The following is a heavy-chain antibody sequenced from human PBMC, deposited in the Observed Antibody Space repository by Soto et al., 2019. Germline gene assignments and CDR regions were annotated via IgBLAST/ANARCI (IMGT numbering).Heavy chain of an antibody. D-gene: IGHD1-26*01. CDR2: IYYSGST. V-gene: IGHV4-59*01. Sequence: SETLSLTFTVSGGSISSYYWSWIRQPPGKGLEWIGYIYYSGSTNYNPSLKSRVTISVDTSKNQFSLKLSSVTAADTTVYYCARVPTTTPSHYFDYWGQGTLVTVSS. CDR3: ARVPTTTPSHYFDY. CDR1: GGSISSYY. J-gene: IGHJ4*02.